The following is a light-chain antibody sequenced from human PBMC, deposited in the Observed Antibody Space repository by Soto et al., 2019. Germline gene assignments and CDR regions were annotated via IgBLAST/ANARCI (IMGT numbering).Light chain of an antibody. V-gene: IGLV2-14*01. J-gene: IGLJ3*02. CDR1: SSDVGAYKY. Sequence: QSALTQPASVSGSPGQSITISCTGTSSDVGAYKYVSWYQEHPGKAPKLIIYEVWSRPSGVSDRFSGSKSGNTASLTISGLQAEDEATYYCNSYTSTSTLVFGGGTQLTVL. CDR2: EVW. CDR3: NSYTSTSTLV.